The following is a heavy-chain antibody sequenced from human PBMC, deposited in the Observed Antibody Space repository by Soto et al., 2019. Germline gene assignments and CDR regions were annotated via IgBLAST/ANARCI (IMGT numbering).Heavy chain of an antibody. Sequence: QVQLVESGGGVVQPGRSLRLSCAASGFTFSSYAMHWVRQAPGKGLEWVAVISYDGSNKYYADSVKGRFTISRDNSKNTLYLQMNSLRAEDTAVYYCARGYHGYYYYGMDVWGQGTTVTVSS. J-gene: IGHJ6*02. V-gene: IGHV3-30-3*01. CDR2: ISYDGSNK. D-gene: IGHD1-26*01. CDR1: GFTFSSYA. CDR3: ARGYHGYYYYGMDV.